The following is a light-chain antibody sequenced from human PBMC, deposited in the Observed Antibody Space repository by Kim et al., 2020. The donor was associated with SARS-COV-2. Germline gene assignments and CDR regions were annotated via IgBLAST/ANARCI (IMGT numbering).Light chain of an antibody. CDR2: GKN. CDR3: NSRDRNGDHFH. V-gene: IGLV3-19*01. Sequence: SSELTQDPAVSVALGQTVRITCQGDSLRSYHASWYQQKPGQAPVLVIYGKNNRPSGIPDRFSGSSSGNTASLTITGAQAEDEADYYCNSRDRNGDHFHFGGGTQLTVL. J-gene: IGLJ2*01. CDR1: SLRSYH.